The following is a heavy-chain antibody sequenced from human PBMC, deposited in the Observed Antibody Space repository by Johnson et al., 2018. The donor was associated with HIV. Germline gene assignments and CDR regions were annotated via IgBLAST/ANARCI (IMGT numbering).Heavy chain of an antibody. CDR3: ARVRDYNFWSGQQSRHAFDI. Sequence: VQLVESGGGLVKPGGSLRLSCAASGFTFDDYAMHWVRQAPGKGLEWVSGISWNSGSIGYADSVQGRFPHSSANAKHSLYLQMNSLRTEDTALYYCARVRDYNFWSGQQSRHAFDIWGQGTMVTVSS. J-gene: IGHJ3*02. CDR1: GFTFDDYA. D-gene: IGHD3-3*01. V-gene: IGHV3-9*01. CDR2: ISWNSGSI.